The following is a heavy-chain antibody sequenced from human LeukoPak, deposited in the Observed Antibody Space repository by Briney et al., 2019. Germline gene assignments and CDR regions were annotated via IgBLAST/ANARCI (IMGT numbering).Heavy chain of an antibody. CDR3: ARDLRSSSSSGINYYGMDV. Sequence: SGTLSLTCTVSGGSISRSGYYWSWIRQHPGKGLEWIGYIYYSGSTYYNPSLKSRVTISVDTSKNQFSLELSSVTAADTAVYYCARDLRSSSSSGINYYGMDVWGQGTTVTVSS. V-gene: IGHV4-31*03. D-gene: IGHD6-6*01. CDR1: GGSISRSGYY. J-gene: IGHJ6*02. CDR2: IYYSGST.